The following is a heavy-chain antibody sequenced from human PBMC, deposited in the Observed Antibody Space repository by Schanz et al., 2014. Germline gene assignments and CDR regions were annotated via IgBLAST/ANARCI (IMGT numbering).Heavy chain of an antibody. CDR3: AKGSRSGSKVMDV. Sequence: DVQLLESGGGLVQPGGSLRLSCAASGFTFTNYAMSWVRQAPGKGLEWVSAISGSGGSTYYADSVKGRFTISRDSAKNSLYLQMNSLRPEDTALYYCAKGSRSGSKVMDVWGKGTTVTVSS. J-gene: IGHJ6*03. V-gene: IGHV3-23*01. D-gene: IGHD3-10*01. CDR2: ISGSGGST. CDR1: GFTFTNYA.